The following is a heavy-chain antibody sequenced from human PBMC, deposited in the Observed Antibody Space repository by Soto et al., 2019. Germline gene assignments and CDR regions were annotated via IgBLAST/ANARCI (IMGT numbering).Heavy chain of an antibody. CDR3: ARVERAVAGMGFWFDP. V-gene: IGHV4-59*01. Sequence: QVQLQESGPGLVKPSETLSLTCTVSGGSISSYYWSWIRQPPGKGLEWIGYIYYSGSTNYNPSLKSRVTISXXTXKXXFSLKLSSVTAADTAVYYCARVERAVAGMGFWFDPWGQGTLVTVSS. J-gene: IGHJ5*02. CDR2: IYYSGST. CDR1: GGSISSYY. D-gene: IGHD6-19*01.